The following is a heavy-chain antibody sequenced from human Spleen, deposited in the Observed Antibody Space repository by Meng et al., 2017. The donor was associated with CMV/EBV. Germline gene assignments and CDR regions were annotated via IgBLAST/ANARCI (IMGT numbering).Heavy chain of an antibody. D-gene: IGHD3-22*01. Sequence: GGSLRLSCAASGFTFSTYWMNWVRQAPGKGLEWVAKIKQDGSERYYGDSVKGRFTISRDNARNSLYLQMSSLRADDTAVYFCARGGSYYDSDDAVDIWGQGTMVTVSS. CDR2: IKQDGSER. J-gene: IGHJ3*02. CDR3: ARGGSYYDSDDAVDI. CDR1: GFTFSTYW. V-gene: IGHV3-7*01.